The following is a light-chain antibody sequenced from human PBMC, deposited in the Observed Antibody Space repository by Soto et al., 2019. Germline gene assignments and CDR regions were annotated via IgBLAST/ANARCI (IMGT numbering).Light chain of an antibody. Sequence: EVVMTQFPATLSVSPGERATLSCRASQSVSSNLAWYQVNPGQAPRLLIYGASARATGIPARFSGSGSGTEFTLTISSLQSEDFAVYYCQQYNDWPWTFGQGTKVDI. CDR1: QSVSSN. CDR2: GAS. V-gene: IGKV3-15*01. CDR3: QQYNDWPWT. J-gene: IGKJ1*01.